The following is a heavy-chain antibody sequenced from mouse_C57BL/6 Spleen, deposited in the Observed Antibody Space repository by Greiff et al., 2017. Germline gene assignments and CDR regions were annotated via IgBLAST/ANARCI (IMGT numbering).Heavy chain of an antibody. J-gene: IGHJ1*03. Sequence: ESGAELVKPGASVKLSCTASGFNIKDYYMHWVKQRTEQGLEWIGRIDPEDGETKYAPKFQGKATITADTSSNTAYLQLSSLTAEDTAVYYCASYGSSSDWYFDVGGTGTTVTVSS. CDR3: ASYGSSSDWYFDV. CDR2: IDPEDGET. CDR1: GFNIKDYY. V-gene: IGHV14-2*01. D-gene: IGHD1-1*01.